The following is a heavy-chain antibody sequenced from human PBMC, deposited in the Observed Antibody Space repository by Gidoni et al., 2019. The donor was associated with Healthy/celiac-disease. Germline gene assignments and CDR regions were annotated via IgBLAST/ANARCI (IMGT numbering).Heavy chain of an antibody. D-gene: IGHD5-18*01. V-gene: IGHV1-69*01. J-gene: IGHJ6*02. CDR3: SRGYSYAKHYYYYGMDV. Sequence: QVQLGKSGAEVKKPGSSVKVSCKASGGPFSSYAIGWVQQAPGQGLEWMGGIVPILGTANYAQKFQCRVTITEDESTSTAYLDLSSLRSENTAVYYCSRGYSYAKHYYYYGMDVWGQGTTVTVSS. CDR1: GGPFSSYA. CDR2: IVPILGTA.